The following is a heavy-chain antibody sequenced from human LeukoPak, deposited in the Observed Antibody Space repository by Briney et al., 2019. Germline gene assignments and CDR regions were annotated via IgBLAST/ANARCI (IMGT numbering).Heavy chain of an antibody. V-gene: IGHV3-7*05. Sequence: GGSLRLSCAASGFTFSDYWMSWVRQAPGEGLEWVANIHHGGSEKYYVDSVKGRFTISRDNAKNSLYLQMNSLRAEDTAVYYCTRGSTGHWGQGTLVTVSS. CDR3: TRGSTGH. J-gene: IGHJ4*02. D-gene: IGHD4-17*01. CDR2: IHHGGSEK. CDR1: GFTFSDYW.